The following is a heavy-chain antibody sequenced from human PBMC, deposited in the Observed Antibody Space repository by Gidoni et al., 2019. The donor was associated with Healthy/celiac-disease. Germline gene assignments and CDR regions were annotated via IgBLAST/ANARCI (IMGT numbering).Heavy chain of an antibody. CDR1: GFTFSSYS. J-gene: IGHJ5*02. CDR2: ISSSSSYI. V-gene: IGHV3-21*01. D-gene: IGHD1-26*01. CDR3: ARDIGWERSPWRSYNWFDP. Sequence: EVQLVESGGGLVKPGGSLRLSCAASGFTFSSYSMNWVRQAPGKGLEWFSSISSSSSYIYYADSVKGRFTISRDNAKNSLYLQMNSLRAEDTAVYYCARDIGWERSPWRSYNWFDPWGQGTLVTVSS.